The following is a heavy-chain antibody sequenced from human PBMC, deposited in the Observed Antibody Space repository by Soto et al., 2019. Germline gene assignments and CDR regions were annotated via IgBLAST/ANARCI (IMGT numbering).Heavy chain of an antibody. V-gene: IGHV3-30*18. CDR1: GFTFSSYG. CDR3: AKDDGYYYDPSRWFDP. D-gene: IGHD3-22*01. Sequence: QVQLVESGGGVVQPGRSLRLSCAASGFTFSSYGMHWVRQAPGKGLEWVAVISYDGSNKYYADSVKGRFTISRDNSKNTLYLHMNSLRAEDTAVYYCAKDDGYYYDPSRWFDPWGQGTLVTVSS. J-gene: IGHJ5*02. CDR2: ISYDGSNK.